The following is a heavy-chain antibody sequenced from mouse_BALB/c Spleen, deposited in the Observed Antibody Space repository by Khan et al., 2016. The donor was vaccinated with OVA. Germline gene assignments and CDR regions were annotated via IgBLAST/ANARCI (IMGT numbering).Heavy chain of an antibody. J-gene: IGHJ3*01. D-gene: IGHD1-3*01. Sequence: QVQLQQPGAELVRPGVSVKISCKGSGYTFTDFAMHWVKQSHAKSLEWIGVISTSYGDASYNQKFKGKATVTVDKSSSTAYMELARLTSEDSAIYYCARGSGNSRFAYWGQGTLVTVSA. CDR3: ARGSGNSRFAY. V-gene: IGHV1S137*01. CDR1: GYTFTDFA. CDR2: ISTSYGDA.